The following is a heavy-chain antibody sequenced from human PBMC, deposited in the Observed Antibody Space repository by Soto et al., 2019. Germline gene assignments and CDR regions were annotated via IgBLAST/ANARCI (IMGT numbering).Heavy chain of an antibody. V-gene: IGHV3-23*01. CDR2: ISGSGGST. J-gene: IGHJ4*02. CDR3: AILWLSSYSSSPTQKFDY. CDR1: GFTFSSYA. D-gene: IGHD6-13*01. Sequence: PGGSLRLSCAASGFTFSSYAMSWARQAPGKGLEWVSAISGSGGSTYYADSVKGRFTISRDNSKNTLYLQMNSLRAEDTAVYYCAILWLSSYSSSPTQKFDYWGQGTLVTVSS.